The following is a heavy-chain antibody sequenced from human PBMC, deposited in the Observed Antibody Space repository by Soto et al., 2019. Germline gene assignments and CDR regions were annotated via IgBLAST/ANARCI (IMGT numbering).Heavy chain of an antibody. D-gene: IGHD5-18*01. CDR1: GFTFTSYG. CDR3: VADRGYGHASVPYS. J-gene: IGHJ4*02. V-gene: IGHV3-30*03. Sequence: QAHLVESGGGVVQPGRSLRLSCAASGFTFTSYGMHWVRQAPGTRLEWVAVLSYDGGLQHYADSVKGRFTISRDNSKNMVVLENERPGVWDTAVYYCVADRGYGHASVPYSWGQGTLVSFSS. CDR2: LSYDGGLQ.